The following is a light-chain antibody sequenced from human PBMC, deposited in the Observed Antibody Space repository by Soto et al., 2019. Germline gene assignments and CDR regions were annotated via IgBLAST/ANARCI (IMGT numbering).Light chain of an antibody. Sequence: EIVMTQAPATLSGSPGERGTLFCRAIQSVISNLAWYQQRPGQAPRLLIHGASSRATGIPARFSGSGSGTEFTLTISSLQSEDFAVYYCQQRSSWPPTITFGQGTRLEIK. CDR2: GAS. J-gene: IGKJ5*01. CDR1: QSVISN. V-gene: IGKV3-15*01. CDR3: QQRSSWPPTIT.